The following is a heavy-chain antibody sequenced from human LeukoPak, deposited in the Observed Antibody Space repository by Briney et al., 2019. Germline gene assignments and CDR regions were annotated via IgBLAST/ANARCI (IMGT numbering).Heavy chain of an antibody. V-gene: IGHV3-23*01. Sequence: GGSLRLSCAASGFTFSSYAMSWVRQAPGKGLEWVSAISGSGGSTYYADSVKGRFTISRDNSKNTLYLQMNSLRAEDTAVYYCTSPGSSYYDGSGSYYPFDYWGQGTLVTVSS. CDR3: TSPGSSYYDGSGSYYPFDY. CDR2: ISGSGGST. J-gene: IGHJ4*02. CDR1: GFTFSSYA. D-gene: IGHD3-10*01.